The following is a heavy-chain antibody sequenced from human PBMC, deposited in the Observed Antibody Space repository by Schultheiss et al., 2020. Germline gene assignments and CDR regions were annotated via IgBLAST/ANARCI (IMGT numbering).Heavy chain of an antibody. D-gene: IGHD3-3*01. Sequence: ASVTVSGKASGYTFTSYYMHWVRQAPGQGLEWMGWMNPNSGNTGYAQKFQGRVTMTRNTSISTAYLEVTGLTSEDTAVYYCARGSYYDFWSAYQYYFDHWGQGTRVTVSS. V-gene: IGHV1-8*02. CDR3: ARGSYYDFWSAYQYYFDH. CDR1: GYTFTSYY. CDR2: MNPNSGNT. J-gene: IGHJ4*02.